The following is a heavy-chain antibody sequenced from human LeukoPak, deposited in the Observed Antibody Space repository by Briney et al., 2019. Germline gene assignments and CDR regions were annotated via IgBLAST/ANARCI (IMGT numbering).Heavy chain of an antibody. CDR1: GYTFTSYG. D-gene: IGHD6-19*01. CDR2: ISAYNGNT. V-gene: IGHV1-18*01. J-gene: IGHJ6*03. CDR3: ARDSGSGDPYYYYMDV. Sequence: ASVKVSCKASGYTFTSYGISWVRQAPGQGLEWMGWISAYNGNTNYAQKLQGRVTMTTDTSTSTAYMELRSLRSDDTAVYYCARDSGSGDPYYYYMDVWGKGTTVTVSS.